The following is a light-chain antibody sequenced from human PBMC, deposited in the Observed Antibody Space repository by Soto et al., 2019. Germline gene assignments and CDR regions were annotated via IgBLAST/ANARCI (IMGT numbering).Light chain of an antibody. CDR1: QTIDSW. CDR2: DAS. V-gene: IGKV1-5*01. J-gene: IGKJ1*01. Sequence: DIQMTQSPSTLSASVGDRVTITCRASQTIDSWLAWYQQKPGKAPKLLIFDASNFESGIPSRFSGSGSGTEFTLTITSLQPGDFATYYCQQYKSYSWSFGQGTKVDIK. CDR3: QQYKSYSWS.